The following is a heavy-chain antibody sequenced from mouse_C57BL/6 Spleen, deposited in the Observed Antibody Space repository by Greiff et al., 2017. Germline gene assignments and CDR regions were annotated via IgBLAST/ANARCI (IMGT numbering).Heavy chain of an antibody. CDR1: GYTFTSYT. J-gene: IGHJ3*01. D-gene: IGHD1-1*02. CDR2: INPSSGYT. CDR3: ARGVAPGDGFAY. Sequence: VQLQQSGAELARPGASVKMSCKASGYTFTSYTMHWVKQRPGQGLEWIGYINPSSGYTKYNQKFKDKATLTADKSTSTAYLQLSSLTSEDSAVYYCARGVAPGDGFAYWGQGTLVTVSA. V-gene: IGHV1-4*01.